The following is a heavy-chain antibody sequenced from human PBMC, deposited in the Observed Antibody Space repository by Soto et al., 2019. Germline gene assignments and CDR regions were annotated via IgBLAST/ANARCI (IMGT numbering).Heavy chain of an antibody. CDR2: INHSGSS. J-gene: IGHJ4*02. CDR1: GGSFSGYI. CDR3: TRGLFSGSSYSGSWYYFDS. V-gene: IGHV4-34*01. Sequence: TSETLSLTCAVSGGSFSGYIWTWIRQTRGKGLQWIGQINHSGSSIYNPSLKNRVTISTMSNNKFSLELSSVTAADTAVYYCTRGLFSGSSYSGSWYYFDSWGQGTMVTVSS. D-gene: IGHD1-26*01.